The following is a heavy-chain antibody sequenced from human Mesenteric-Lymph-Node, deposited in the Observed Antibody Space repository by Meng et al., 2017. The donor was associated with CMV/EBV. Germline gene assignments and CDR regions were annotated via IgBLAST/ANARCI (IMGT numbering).Heavy chain of an antibody. V-gene: IGHV3-7*01. J-gene: IGHJ6*02. Sequence: LSLTCAASGFTFSSYWMSWVRQAPGKGLEWVANIKQDGSEKYYVDSVKGRFTISRDNAKNSLYLQMNSLRAEDTAVYYCARGPQWLVLPGGMDVWGQGTTVTVSS. CDR1: GFTFSSYW. CDR2: IKQDGSEK. D-gene: IGHD6-19*01. CDR3: ARGPQWLVLPGGMDV.